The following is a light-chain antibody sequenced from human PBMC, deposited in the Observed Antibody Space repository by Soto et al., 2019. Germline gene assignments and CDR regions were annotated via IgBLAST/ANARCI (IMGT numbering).Light chain of an antibody. CDR2: AAS. J-gene: IGKJ4*01. Sequence: DIQMTQTPYSLSASVGERVTITCRARQSTSTSLNWYQQKPGQAPKLLIYAASSLHSGVPSRFSGSGSGTDFTLTISSLQPEDFATYYCQQSYSLPLTFCGGTKADIK. V-gene: IGKV1-39*01. CDR1: QSTSTS. CDR3: QQSYSLPLT.